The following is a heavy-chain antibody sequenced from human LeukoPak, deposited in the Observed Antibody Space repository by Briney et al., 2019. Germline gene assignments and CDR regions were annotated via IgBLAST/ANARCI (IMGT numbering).Heavy chain of an antibody. D-gene: IGHD3-10*01. CDR3: VKNQKLSIYGSRIDY. CDR2: ISGSSGST. CDR1: GFSFSSDA. Sequence: PGGSLRLSCAVSGFSFSSDAMSWVRQAPGKGLEWVSGISGSSGSTHYADAVKGWFTISRDKTMNTLYLQMTSLRAEDTAVYYCVKNQKLSIYGSRIDYWGQGTLVTVSS. J-gene: IGHJ4*02. V-gene: IGHV3-23*01.